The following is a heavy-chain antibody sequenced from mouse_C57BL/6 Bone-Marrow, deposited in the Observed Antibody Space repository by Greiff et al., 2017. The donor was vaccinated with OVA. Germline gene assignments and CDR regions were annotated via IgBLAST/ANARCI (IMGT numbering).Heavy chain of an antibody. CDR3: TRGYSTYYAMDY. J-gene: IGHJ4*01. Sequence: VQLQQSGAELVRPGASVTLSCKASGYTFTDYEMHWVKQTPVHGLAWIGAIDPETGGTASNQKFKGKAILTADKSSSTAYMELRSLTSEDSAVYYCTRGYSTYYAMDYWGQGTSVTVSS. CDR2: IDPETGGT. V-gene: IGHV1-15*01. D-gene: IGHD2-5*01. CDR1: GYTFTDYE.